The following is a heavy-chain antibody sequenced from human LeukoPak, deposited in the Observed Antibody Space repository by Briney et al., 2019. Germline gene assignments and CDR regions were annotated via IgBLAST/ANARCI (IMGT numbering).Heavy chain of an antibody. D-gene: IGHD3-22*01. CDR1: GYTFTSYG. CDR2: ISAYNGNT. CDR3: ARDLGWRDSSGSSDY. J-gene: IGHJ4*02. V-gene: IGHV1-18*01. Sequence: ASVKVSCNASGYTFTSYGISWVRQAPGQGLEWMGWISAYNGNTNYAQKLQGRVTMTTDTSTSTAYMELRSLRSDDTAVYYCARDLGWRDSSGSSDYWGQGTLVTVSS.